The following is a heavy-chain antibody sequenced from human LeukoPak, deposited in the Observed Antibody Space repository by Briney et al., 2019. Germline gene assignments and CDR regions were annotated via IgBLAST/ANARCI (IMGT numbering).Heavy chain of an antibody. J-gene: IGHJ3*01. V-gene: IGHV3-11*04. CDR3: ARGGTIQLWPFFT. Sequence: GGSLRLSCAASGFTFSDYYMSWLRLAPGKGLEWISYISDSGSSIYYADSVKGRFTISRDNAENSLYLQMNSLRVEDTAVYYCARGGTIQLWPFFTWGQGTMVTVSS. D-gene: IGHD5-18*01. CDR1: GFTFSDYY. CDR2: ISDSGSSI.